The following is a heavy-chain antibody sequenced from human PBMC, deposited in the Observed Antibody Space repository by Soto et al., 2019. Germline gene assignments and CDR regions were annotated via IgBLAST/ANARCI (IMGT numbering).Heavy chain of an antibody. CDR1: GGSFSGYY. Sequence: SETLSLTCAVYGGSFSGYYWSWIHQPPGKGLEWIGEINHSGSTNYNPSLKSRVTISVDTSKNQFSLKLSSVTAADTAVYYCARGVVHFSSIAARRIWFDPWGQGTLVTVSS. J-gene: IGHJ5*02. D-gene: IGHD6-6*01. CDR3: ARGVVHFSSIAARRIWFDP. V-gene: IGHV4-34*01. CDR2: INHSGST.